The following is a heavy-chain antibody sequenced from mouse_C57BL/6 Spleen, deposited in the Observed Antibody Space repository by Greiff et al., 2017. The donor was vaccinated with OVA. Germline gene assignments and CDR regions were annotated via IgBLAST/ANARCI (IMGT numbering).Heavy chain of an antibody. V-gene: IGHV1-59*01. CDR1: GYTFTSYW. CDR2: IDPSDSST. Sequence: QVQLKQPGAELVRPGTSVKLSCKASGYTFTSYWMHWVKQRPGQGLEWIGVIDPSDSSTNYNQKFKGKATLTVDTSSITAYMQLGSLTSEDSAVYYCAREGGYGGSYQAGFAYWGQGTLVTVSA. J-gene: IGHJ3*01. CDR3: AREGGYGGSYQAGFAY. D-gene: IGHD1-1*01.